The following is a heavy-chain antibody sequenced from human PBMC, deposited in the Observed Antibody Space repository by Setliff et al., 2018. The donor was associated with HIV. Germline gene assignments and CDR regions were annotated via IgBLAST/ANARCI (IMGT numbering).Heavy chain of an antibody. D-gene: IGHD3-22*01. CDR3: GGNGYYSIDY. Sequence: PSETLSLTCAVYGGSFSGYYWSWIRQPPGKGLEWIGEIIHTGSTNYNPSLKSRVTISVDKSKSQFSLKLNSVTAADTAVYYCGGNGYYSIDYWGQGTLVTVSS. J-gene: IGHJ4*02. CDR2: IIHTGST. V-gene: IGHV4-34*12. CDR1: GGSFSGYY.